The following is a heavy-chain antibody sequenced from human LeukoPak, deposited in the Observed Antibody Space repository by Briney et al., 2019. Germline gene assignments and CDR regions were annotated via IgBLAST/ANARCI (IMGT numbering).Heavy chain of an antibody. CDR3: ATESVLRYFDWLLHG. V-gene: IGHV1-24*01. CDR1: GYTLTELS. Sequence: ASVKVSCKVPGYTLTELSMHWVRQAPGKGLEWMGGFDPEDGETIYAQKFQGRATMTEDTSTDTAYMELSSLRSEDTAVYYCATESVLRYFDWLLHGWGQGTLVTVSS. CDR2: FDPEDGET. D-gene: IGHD3-9*01. J-gene: IGHJ4*02.